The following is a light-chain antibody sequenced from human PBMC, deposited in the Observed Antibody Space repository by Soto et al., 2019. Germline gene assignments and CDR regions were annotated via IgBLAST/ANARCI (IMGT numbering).Light chain of an antibody. CDR3: QQYYSTPPT. CDR1: QRVLYSSNNKNY. V-gene: IGKV4-1*01. Sequence: DIVMTQSPDSLAVSLGEGATINCKSSQRVLYSSNNKNYLAWYQQKPGQPPKLLIYWASTRESGVPDRFSGTGSGTDLTLNISSLQAEDVAVYYCQQYYSTPPTFGQGTKVEIK. CDR2: WAS. J-gene: IGKJ1*01.